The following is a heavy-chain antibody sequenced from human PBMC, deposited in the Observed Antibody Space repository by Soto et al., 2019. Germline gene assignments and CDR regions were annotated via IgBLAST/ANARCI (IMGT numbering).Heavy chain of an antibody. CDR1: GYTFTNYG. Sequence: QGQLVQSGAEVKKPGASVKVSCKASGYTFTNYGISWVRQAPGQGPEWMGWINVYNGNTNYAQKIQGRVTMTTDTSTSTAYMELRSLTSDDTAVYYCARILGSNYKWFDLWGPGTLVTVSS. J-gene: IGHJ5*02. CDR3: ARILGSNYKWFDL. D-gene: IGHD2-15*01. CDR2: INVYNGNT. V-gene: IGHV1-18*01.